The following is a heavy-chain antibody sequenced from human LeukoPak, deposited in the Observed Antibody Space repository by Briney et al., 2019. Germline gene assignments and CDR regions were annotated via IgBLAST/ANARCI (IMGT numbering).Heavy chain of an antibody. J-gene: IGHJ5*02. D-gene: IGHD3-3*01. CDR3: ARDGGYYDFNWFDP. CDR1: GFTFSSNW. V-gene: IGHV3-7*01. Sequence: GGSLRLSCAAPGFTFSSNWMSWVHQAPGKGLEWVANIKQDGSEKYYVDSVKGRFTISRDNAKKSLYLQMNSLRAEDTAVYYCARDGGYYDFNWFDPWGQGTLVTVSS. CDR2: IKQDGSEK.